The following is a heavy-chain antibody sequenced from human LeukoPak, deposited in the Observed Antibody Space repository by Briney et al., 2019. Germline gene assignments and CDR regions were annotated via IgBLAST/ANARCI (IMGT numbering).Heavy chain of an antibody. D-gene: IGHD3-22*01. V-gene: IGHV4-59*11. Sequence: PSETLSLTCNVSGGSITSHYWSWIRQPPGKGLEWIGYIYYTGNTNYNPSLKSRVTISVDTSKNQFSLKMTSMTAADTAVYYCARSSGYHSFVGYNFDYWGQGTLVTVSS. J-gene: IGHJ4*02. CDR1: GGSITSHY. CDR3: ARSSGYHSFVGYNFDY. CDR2: IYYTGNT.